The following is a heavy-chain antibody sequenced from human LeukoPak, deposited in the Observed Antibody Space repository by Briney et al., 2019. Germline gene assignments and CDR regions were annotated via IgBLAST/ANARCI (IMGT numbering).Heavy chain of an antibody. CDR2: INPNSGGT. Sequence: ASVKVSCKASGYTFTGYYMHWVRRAPGQGLEWMGWINPNSGGTNYAQKFQGRVTMTRDTSISTAYMELSRLRSDDTAVYYCARAAVVGWETTLFTYGMDVWGQGTTVTVSS. CDR3: ARAAVVGWETTLFTYGMDV. D-gene: IGHD2-2*01. V-gene: IGHV1-2*02. J-gene: IGHJ6*02. CDR1: GYTFTGYY.